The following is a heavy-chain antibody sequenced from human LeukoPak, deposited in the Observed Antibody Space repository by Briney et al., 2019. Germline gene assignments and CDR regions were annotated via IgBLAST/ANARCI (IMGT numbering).Heavy chain of an antibody. D-gene: IGHD1-20*01. CDR3: AKDINWNDVGDAFDI. V-gene: IGHV3-30*02. J-gene: IGHJ3*02. CDR2: IRYDGSNK. CDR1: GFTFSSYG. Sequence: GGSLRLSCAASGFTFSSYGMHWVRQAPGKGLEWVAFIRYDGSNKYYADSVKGRFTISRDNSKNTLYLQMNSLRAEDTAVYYCAKDINWNDVGDAFDIWGQGTMVTVSS.